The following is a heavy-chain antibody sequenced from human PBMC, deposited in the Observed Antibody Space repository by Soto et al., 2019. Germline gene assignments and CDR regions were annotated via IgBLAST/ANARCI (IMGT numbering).Heavy chain of an antibody. J-gene: IGHJ5*02. CDR1: AFTGRRFT. CDR2: ISSNSAYI. V-gene: IGHV3-21*01. D-gene: IGHD6-13*01. CDR3: TRDASRDSSARGWFDP. Sequence: GTLRLSGAASAFTGRRFTINWVRQAPGKGLEWVSTISSNSAYIYYTDALRGRFTISRDNAKNSLHLQMNSLRAEDTAVYYCTRDASRDSSARGWFDPWGPGTLVTVSS.